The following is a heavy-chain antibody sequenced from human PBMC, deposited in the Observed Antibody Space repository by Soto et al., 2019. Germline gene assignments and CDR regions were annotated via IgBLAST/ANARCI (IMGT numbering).Heavy chain of an antibody. CDR2: IYWNDDR. Sequence: GSGPTLVNPTQTLTLTCTFSGFSLGTSGMGVGWIRQPPGRALEWLALIYWNDDRNYSPSLKSRLTVTKDTSKKQVVLTMTNMDPVDTATYFCAHRPPPPIVGAVRPWHFDYSGQGTLVIGSS. J-gene: IGHJ4*02. D-gene: IGHD1-26*01. V-gene: IGHV2-5*01. CDR1: GFSLGTSGMG. CDR3: AHRPPPPIVGAVRPWHFDY.